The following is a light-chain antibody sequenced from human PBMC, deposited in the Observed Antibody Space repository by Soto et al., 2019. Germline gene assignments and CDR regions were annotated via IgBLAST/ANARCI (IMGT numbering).Light chain of an antibody. Sequence: EIVLTQSPATLSLSPGERASLSCRASSSVSSYLAWYQQKPGQAPRLLIYDASNRATGIPARFSGSGSGTDFTLTISSLEPEDFAVYYCQHRSNWPWTFGQGTNVEIK. CDR1: SSVSSY. CDR2: DAS. CDR3: QHRSNWPWT. V-gene: IGKV3-11*01. J-gene: IGKJ1*01.